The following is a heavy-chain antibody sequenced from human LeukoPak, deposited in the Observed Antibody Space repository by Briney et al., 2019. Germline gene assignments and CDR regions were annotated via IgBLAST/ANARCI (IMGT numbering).Heavy chain of an antibody. J-gene: IGHJ3*02. CDR1: GYTFTSYG. Sequence: GASVKVSCKASGYTFTSYGISWVRQAPGQGLEWMGWISAYHGNTNYAQKVQGRVTMTTDTSTSTAYMELRSLRSDDTAVYYCARDPRSRQPSYDAFDIWGQGTMVTVSS. D-gene: IGHD1-1*01. V-gene: IGHV1-18*01. CDR2: ISAYHGNT. CDR3: ARDPRSRQPSYDAFDI.